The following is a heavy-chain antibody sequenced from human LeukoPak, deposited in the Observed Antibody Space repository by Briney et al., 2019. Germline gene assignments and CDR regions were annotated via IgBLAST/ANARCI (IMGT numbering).Heavy chain of an antibody. V-gene: IGHV4-59*12. CDR1: GGSMINNY. D-gene: IGHD2-15*01. CDR2: IYQTGDS. CDR3: ARDPFATPSDN. Sequence: PSETLSLTCTVSGGSMINNYWSWIRQPPGKGLEWIGYIYQTGDSNHNPSLKSRVTISMDTSKNQLSLNLNSVTAADTAVYYCARDPFATPSDNWGQGTLVTVSS. J-gene: IGHJ4*02.